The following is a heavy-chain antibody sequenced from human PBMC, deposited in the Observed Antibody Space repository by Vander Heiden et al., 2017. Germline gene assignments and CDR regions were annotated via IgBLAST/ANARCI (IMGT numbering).Heavy chain of an antibody. J-gene: IGHJ6*02. CDR3: ARSLAVSGDYYYAYDMDV. CDR2: NSSSSRTI. CDR1: GSIFSDYY. Sequence: QVYLVESGGGLVKPGVSLRLSCAASGSIFSDYYMTWVRQAPGKGPEWLSYNSSSSRTIAYADSVKGRFTISRDNANNSLYLKMTSLTAADTAVYYCARSLAVSGDYYYAYDMDVWGQGTTVTVSS. V-gene: IGHV3-11*01. D-gene: IGHD6-19*01.